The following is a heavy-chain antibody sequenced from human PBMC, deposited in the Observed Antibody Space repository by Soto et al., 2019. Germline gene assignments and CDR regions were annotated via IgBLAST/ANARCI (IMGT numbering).Heavy chain of an antibody. CDR3: ASLAAASY. CDR1: GFAFISYA. CDR2: ISYDGGNK. Sequence: WGSLRLSCAASGFAFISYAIHWVRQAPGKGLEWVAVISYDGGNKYYADSVKGRFTISRDNSKNTLYLQMNSLRAEDTAVYYCASLAAASYWGQGTLVTVSS. D-gene: IGHD6-13*01. J-gene: IGHJ4*02. V-gene: IGHV3-30-3*01.